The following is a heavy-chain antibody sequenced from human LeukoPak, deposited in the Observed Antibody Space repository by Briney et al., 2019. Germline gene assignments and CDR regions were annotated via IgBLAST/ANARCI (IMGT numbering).Heavy chain of an antibody. V-gene: IGHV1-2*02. CDR3: ARGSDDFWSGYSPSY. D-gene: IGHD3-3*01. Sequence: ASVKVSCKASGYTFTSHYMHWVRQAPGQGLEWMGWINPNSGGTNYAQKFQGRVTMTRDTSISTAYMELSRLRSDDTAVYYCARGSDDFWSGYSPSYWGQGTLVTVSS. J-gene: IGHJ4*02. CDR2: INPNSGGT. CDR1: GYTFTSHY.